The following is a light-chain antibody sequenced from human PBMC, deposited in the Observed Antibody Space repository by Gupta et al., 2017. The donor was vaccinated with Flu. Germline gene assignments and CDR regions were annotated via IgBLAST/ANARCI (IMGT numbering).Light chain of an antibody. V-gene: IGKV3-15*01. Sequence: PGERATLSCRASQSVRASQSVNSNLAWYQQKPGQAPRLLIYGASTRATGIPARFSGSGSGTEFTLTISSLQSEDFAVYYCQQYNDWPLTFGGGTKVEIK. CDR1: QSVNSN. CDR3: QQYNDWPLT. J-gene: IGKJ4*01. CDR2: GAS.